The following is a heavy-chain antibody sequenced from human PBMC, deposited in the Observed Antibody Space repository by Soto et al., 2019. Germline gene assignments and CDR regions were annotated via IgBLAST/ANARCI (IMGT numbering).Heavy chain of an antibody. D-gene: IGHD3-22*01. J-gene: IGHJ4*02. V-gene: IGHV1-18*01. CDR2: ISTYNGNT. Sequence: QVPLVQSGAEVKKPGASVKVSCKASGYTFTSYGISWVRQAPGQGLEWMGWISTYNGNTNYAQKLQGRDTMTTDTSTSTAYMELRSMRSDDTAVYYCARVPATGYYYDSSGYYYFDYWGQGTLVTVSS. CDR3: ARVPATGYYYDSSGYYYFDY. CDR1: GYTFTSYG.